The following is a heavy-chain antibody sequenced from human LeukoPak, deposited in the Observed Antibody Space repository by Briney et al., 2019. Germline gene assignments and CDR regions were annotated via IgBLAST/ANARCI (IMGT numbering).Heavy chain of an antibody. Sequence: SETPSLTCAVYGGSFSGYYWSWIRQPPGKGLEWIGEINHSGSTNYNPSLKSRVTISVDTSKNQFSLKLSSVTAADTAVYYCARREYSSSSLDYWGQGTLVTVSS. CDR1: GGSFSGYY. CDR2: INHSGST. CDR3: ARREYSSSSLDY. J-gene: IGHJ4*02. D-gene: IGHD6-6*01. V-gene: IGHV4-34*01.